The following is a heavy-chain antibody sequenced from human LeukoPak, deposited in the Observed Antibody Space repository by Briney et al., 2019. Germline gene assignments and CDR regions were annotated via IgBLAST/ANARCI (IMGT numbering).Heavy chain of an antibody. D-gene: IGHD2-2*01. CDR3: ARESEGGTGTSCPDY. J-gene: IGHJ4*02. Sequence: GGFLRLSCAASGFIFSSDDMHWVRQAPGKGLEWVAGIQSNGRNKYYVDSVKGRFAISRDNSKSTLYLQVNSLRVGDTALYYCARESEGGTGTSCPDYWGQGTLVTVSS. V-gene: IGHV3-33*05. CDR2: IQSNGRNK. CDR1: GFIFSSDD.